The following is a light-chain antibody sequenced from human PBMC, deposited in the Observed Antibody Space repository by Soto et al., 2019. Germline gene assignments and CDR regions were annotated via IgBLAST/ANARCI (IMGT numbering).Light chain of an antibody. CDR3: QQYDSSPKT. V-gene: IGKV3-15*01. CDR1: QSVSSN. CDR2: GAS. Sequence: QSAAAVSLTTEETATISCMASQSVSSNLAWYQQKPGQAPRLLIYGASTRATGIPDRFSGSGSGTDFTLTISSLQPEDFAVYYCQQYDSSPKTFGQGTKVDI. J-gene: IGKJ1*01.